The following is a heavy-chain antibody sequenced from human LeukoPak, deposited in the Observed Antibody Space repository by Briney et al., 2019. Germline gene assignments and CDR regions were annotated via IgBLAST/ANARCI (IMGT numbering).Heavy chain of an antibody. J-gene: IGHJ4*02. CDR2: IYSGGST. V-gene: IGHV3-53*01. D-gene: IGHD1-26*01. Sequence: GGSLRLSCAASGFTVSSNHMNWVRQAPGKGLEWVSLIYSGGSTYYADSVKGRFTISRDNSKNTLYLQMNSLRAEDTAVYYCAKDSGSYYGDYFDCWGQGTLVTVSS. CDR1: GFTVSSNH. CDR3: AKDSGSYYGDYFDC.